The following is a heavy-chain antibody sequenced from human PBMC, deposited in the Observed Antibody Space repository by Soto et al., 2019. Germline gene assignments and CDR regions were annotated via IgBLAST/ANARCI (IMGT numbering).Heavy chain of an antibody. CDR1: GYSFAGYW. CDR3: ARQIYDSDTGPNFQYYFDS. D-gene: IGHD3-22*01. CDR2: IDPSDSQT. J-gene: IGHJ4*02. Sequence: GESLKISCKGSGYSFAGYWITWVRQKPGKGLEWMGRIDPSDSQTYYSPSFRGHVTISVTKSITTVFLQWSSLRASDTAMFYCARQIYDSDTGPNFQYYFDSWGQGTPVTVS. V-gene: IGHV5-10-1*01.